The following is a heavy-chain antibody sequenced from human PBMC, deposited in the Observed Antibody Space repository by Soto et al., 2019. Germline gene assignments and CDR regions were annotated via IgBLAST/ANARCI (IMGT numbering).Heavy chain of an antibody. V-gene: IGHV4-30-4*01. CDR3: AREGWELRADYYYYGMDV. J-gene: IGHJ6*02. Sequence: SETLSLTYTVAGGSISSRDYCLRWIRPPPGKGLEWIGYIYYSGSTYYNPSLKSRVTISVDTSKNQFSLKLSSVTAADTAVYYCAREGWELRADYYYYGMDVWGQGTTVTVSS. CDR1: GGSISSRDYC. D-gene: IGHD1-26*01. CDR2: IYYSGST.